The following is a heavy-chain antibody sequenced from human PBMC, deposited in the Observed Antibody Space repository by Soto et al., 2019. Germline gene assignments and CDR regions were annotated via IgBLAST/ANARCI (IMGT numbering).Heavy chain of an antibody. CDR2: ISAYDGKT. CDR1: GYTFNTYG. D-gene: IGHD3-3*01. Sequence: ASVKVSCKTSGYTFNTYGINWVRQAPGQGLGLMGWISAYDGKTTYAEKFQGRVTLTTDTSTSTAYMELRSLRSDDTAIYYCARDPHEFWTSYWFDPWGQGTPVTVSS. CDR3: ARDPHEFWTSYWFDP. J-gene: IGHJ5*02. V-gene: IGHV1-18*01.